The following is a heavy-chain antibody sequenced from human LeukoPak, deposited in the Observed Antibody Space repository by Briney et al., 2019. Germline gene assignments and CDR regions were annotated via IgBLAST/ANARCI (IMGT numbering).Heavy chain of an antibody. CDR2: IIPILGIA. V-gene: IGHV1-69*04. Sequence: SVKVSCKASGGTFSSYAISWVRQAPGQGLEWMGRIIPILGIANYAQKFQGRVTITADKSTSTAYMELSSLRPEDTAVYYCARDIPHTFDIWGQGTMVTVSS. J-gene: IGHJ3*02. CDR1: GGTFSSYA. CDR3: ARDIPHTFDI.